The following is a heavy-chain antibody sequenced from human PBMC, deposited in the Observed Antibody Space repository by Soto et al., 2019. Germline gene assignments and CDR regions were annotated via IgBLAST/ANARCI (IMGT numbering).Heavy chain of an antibody. Sequence: ASVKVSCTASGYTFNKYPMHWVRQAPGQGLEWMGWINAANGDTGYSQKFQGRVTFMRDTSAGTAYMELSSLRSEDTAVYYCAHSQPPFLDPSPIFDYWGQGTLVTVSS. D-gene: IGHD3-3*02. CDR3: AHSQPPFLDPSPIFDY. J-gene: IGHJ4*02. CDR2: INAANGDT. CDR1: GYTFNKYP. V-gene: IGHV1-3*01.